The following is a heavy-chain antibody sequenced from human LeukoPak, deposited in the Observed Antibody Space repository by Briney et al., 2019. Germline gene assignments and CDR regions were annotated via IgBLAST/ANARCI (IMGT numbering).Heavy chain of an antibody. J-gene: IGHJ4*02. V-gene: IGHV3-74*01. Sequence: PGGSLKLSCAASGFTFSSYWMHWVRQAPGKGLVWVSRINSDGSSTSYADSVKGRFTISRDNAKNTLYLQMNSLRAEDTAVYYCARRRIAARVDFDYWGQGTLVTVSS. CDR3: ARRRIAARVDFDY. CDR1: GFTFSSYW. CDR2: INSDGSST. D-gene: IGHD6-6*01.